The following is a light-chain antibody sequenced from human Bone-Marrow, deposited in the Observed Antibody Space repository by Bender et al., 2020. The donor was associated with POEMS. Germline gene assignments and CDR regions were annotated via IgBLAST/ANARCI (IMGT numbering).Light chain of an antibody. CDR1: TLPRFF. V-gene: IGLV3-25*03. CDR2: KDN. CDR3: QSADSSGDIVI. J-gene: IGLJ2*01. Sequence: SFELTQPPSVSVSPGQTATITCSGDTLPRFFAYWYQQKAGQAPIMITYKDNKRASGIPERFSGSGSGTTVTLTISGVQTEDEGDYYCQSADSSGDIVIFGGGTKVTV.